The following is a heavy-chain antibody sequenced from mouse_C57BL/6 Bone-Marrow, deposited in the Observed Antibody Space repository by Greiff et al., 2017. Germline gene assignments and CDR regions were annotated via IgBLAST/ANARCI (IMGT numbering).Heavy chain of an antibody. V-gene: IGHV1-81*01. J-gene: IGHJ3*01. CDR1: GYTFTSYG. D-gene: IGHD2-2*01. CDR2: IYPRSGNT. Sequence: QVQLQQSGAELARPGASVKQSCKASGYTFTSYGISWVKQRTGQGLEWIGEIYPRSGNTYYNEKFKGKATLTADKSSSTAYMELRSLASEDSAVYFCARAGLRRRPGFAYWGQGTLVTVSA. CDR3: ARAGLRRRPGFAY.